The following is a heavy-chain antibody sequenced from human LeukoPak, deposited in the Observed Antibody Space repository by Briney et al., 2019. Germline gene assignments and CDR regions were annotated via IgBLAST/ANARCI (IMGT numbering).Heavy chain of an antibody. D-gene: IGHD5-24*01. CDR1: GFTFSSYW. V-gene: IGHV3-66*01. CDR3: ARVPQWLQFQYYFDY. CDR2: LYSSLST. J-gene: IGHJ4*02. Sequence: PGGSLRLSCAASGFTFSSYWMSWVRQAPGKGREWVSVLYSSLSTYYADSVKGRFTVSRDNSKNTLYLQMNSLRAEDTAVYYCARVPQWLQFQYYFDYWGQGTLVTVSS.